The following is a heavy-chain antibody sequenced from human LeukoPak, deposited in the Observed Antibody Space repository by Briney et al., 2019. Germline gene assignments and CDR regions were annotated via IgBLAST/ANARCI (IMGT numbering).Heavy chain of an antibody. CDR1: GGSISSYY. J-gene: IGHJ4*02. V-gene: IGHV4-59*01. CDR3: ARHYLDYFDY. CDR2: ICYSGST. D-gene: IGHD2-21*01. Sequence: SETLSLTCTVSGGSISSYYWSWIQQPPGKGLEWIGYICYSGSTNYNPSLKSRVTISVDTSKNQFSLKLSSVTAADTAVYYCARHYLDYFDYWGQGTLVTVSS.